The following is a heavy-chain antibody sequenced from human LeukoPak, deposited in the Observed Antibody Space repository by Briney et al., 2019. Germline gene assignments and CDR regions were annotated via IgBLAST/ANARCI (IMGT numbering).Heavy chain of an antibody. CDR3: ARVKYYYDTSGYYEYYFDY. V-gene: IGHV3-11*01. D-gene: IGHD3-22*01. CDR1: GFTFSDYY. J-gene: IGHJ4*02. CDR2: ISSSGNTI. Sequence: WGSLRLSCAASGFTFSDYYMSWIRQAPGKGLEWVSYISSSGNTIYYADSVKGRFTISRDNAKNSLYLQMNSLRAEDTAVYFCARVKYYYDTSGYYEYYFDYWGQGTLVNVSS.